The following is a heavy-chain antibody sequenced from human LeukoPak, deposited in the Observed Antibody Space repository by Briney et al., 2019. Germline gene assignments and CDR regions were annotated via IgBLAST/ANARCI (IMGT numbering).Heavy chain of an antibody. CDR1: GFTFISYS. J-gene: IGHJ4*02. Sequence: GGSLRLSCAASGFTFISYSINWVRQAPGKGLEWVSSISTNSHYIYYADSVKGRFTISRDNAKNSLYLQMHSLRAEDMAVYYCARGYYFDYWGQGTLVTVSS. CDR3: ARGYYFDY. CDR2: ISTNSHYI. V-gene: IGHV3-21*01.